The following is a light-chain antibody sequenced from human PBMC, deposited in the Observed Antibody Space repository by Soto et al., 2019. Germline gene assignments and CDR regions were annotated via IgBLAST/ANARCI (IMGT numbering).Light chain of an antibody. CDR2: AAS. J-gene: IGKJ1*01. CDR3: QQYNNWPPSWT. V-gene: IGKV1-5*01. Sequence: DMQMTHSPSTLSASVGDRVAITGRAGQSINTWLAWFQQKPGKAPKLLIYAASSLQSGAPPRFSGSGSGTDFTLTISSLQSEDFAVYYCQQYNNWPPSWTFGQGTKVDIK. CDR1: QSINTW.